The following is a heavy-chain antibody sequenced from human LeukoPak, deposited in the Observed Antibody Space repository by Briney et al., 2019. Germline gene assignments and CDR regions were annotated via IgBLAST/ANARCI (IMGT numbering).Heavy chain of an antibody. CDR3: ARGPDSSGYYYFDY. J-gene: IGHJ4*02. D-gene: IGHD3-22*01. Sequence: SETLSLTCTVSGGSISSDSYYWAWIRQPPGKGLEWIASIYYSGSTYYNPSLKSRVTISVDTSRNQFSLKLSSVTAADTAVYFCARGPDSSGYYYFDYWGQGTLVTVSS. CDR1: GGSISSDSYY. V-gene: IGHV4-39*01. CDR2: IYYSGST.